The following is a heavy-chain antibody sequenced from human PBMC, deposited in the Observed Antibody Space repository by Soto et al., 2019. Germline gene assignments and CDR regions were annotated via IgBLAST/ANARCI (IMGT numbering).Heavy chain of an antibody. J-gene: IGHJ6*02. D-gene: IGHD6-19*01. Sequence: ASVKVSCKASGYTFTSYAMHWVRQAPGQGLEWMGWINPNSGGTNYAQKFQGWVTMTRDTSISTGYMELSRLRSDDTAVYYCARAIGSGWYTHYNYGMDVWGQGNTVTVSS. CDR2: INPNSGGT. V-gene: IGHV1-2*04. CDR1: GYTFTSYA. CDR3: ARAIGSGWYTHYNYGMDV.